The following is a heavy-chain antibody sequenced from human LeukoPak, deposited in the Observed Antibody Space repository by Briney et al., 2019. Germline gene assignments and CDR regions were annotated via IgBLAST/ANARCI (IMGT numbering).Heavy chain of an antibody. Sequence: GGSLRLSCAASGFTFSNYWMHWVRQAPGKGLEWVANIKKDGGEKNYEASVKGRFTISRDNAKNSLYLQMNSLRAEDTAVYYCARDGSSWYFDYWGQGTLVTVSS. V-gene: IGHV3-7*01. CDR3: ARDGSSWYFDY. D-gene: IGHD6-13*01. J-gene: IGHJ4*02. CDR2: IKKDGGEK. CDR1: GFTFSNYW.